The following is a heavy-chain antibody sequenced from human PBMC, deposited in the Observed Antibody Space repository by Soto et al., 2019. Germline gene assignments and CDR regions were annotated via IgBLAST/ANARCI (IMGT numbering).Heavy chain of an antibody. J-gene: IGHJ4*02. Sequence: QVQLVESGGGVVQPGRSLRLSCVASGFSFSNHDMDWVRQTPGKEPEWVASIGYDGSKRYYADSVKGRFTISRDNSKNTLYLQMNTLRADDTAVYYCARDQLITTLLLFDYWGQGTLVTVSS. CDR3: ARDQLITTLLLFDY. CDR1: GFSFSNHD. V-gene: IGHV3-33*01. CDR2: IGYDGSKR. D-gene: IGHD1-1*01.